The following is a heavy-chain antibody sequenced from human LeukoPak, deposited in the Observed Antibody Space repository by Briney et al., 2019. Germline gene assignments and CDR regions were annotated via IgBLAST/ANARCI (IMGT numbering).Heavy chain of an antibody. D-gene: IGHD4-11*01. V-gene: IGHV3-48*01. J-gene: IGHJ4*02. CDR1: GITFSSYS. CDR2: ISSSGSTK. CDR3: ATSTVAKYDY. Sequence: GGSLRLSCGASGITFSSYSMNWVRQAPGKGLEWVSYISSSGSTKYYADSVKGRFTISRDNSKNTLYLQMNSLRAEDTAVYYCATSTVAKYDYWGQGTLVAVSS.